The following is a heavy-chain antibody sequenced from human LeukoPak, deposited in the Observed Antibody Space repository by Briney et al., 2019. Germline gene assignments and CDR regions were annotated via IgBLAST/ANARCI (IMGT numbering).Heavy chain of an antibody. V-gene: IGHV5-10-1*01. CDR3: ARHDTLGYCSGGSCYPPFDY. CDR2: IDPSDSYT. D-gene: IGHD2-15*01. CDR1: GYRFTSYW. Sequence: GESLQISCKGSGYRFTSYWISWVRQMPGKGLEWMGRIDPSDSYTNYSPSFQGHVTISADKSISTAYLQWSSLKASDTAMYYCARHDTLGYCSGGSCYPPFDYWGQGTLVTVSS. J-gene: IGHJ4*02.